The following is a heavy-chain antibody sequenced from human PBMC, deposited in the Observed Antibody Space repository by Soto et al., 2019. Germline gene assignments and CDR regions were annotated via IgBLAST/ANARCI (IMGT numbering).Heavy chain of an antibody. J-gene: IGHJ4*02. CDR2: ISGSGGST. CDR1: GFTFSSYA. V-gene: IGHV3-23*01. D-gene: IGHD6-19*01. Sequence: PGWSLRLSCAASGFTFSSYAMSWVRQAPGKGLEWVSAISGSGGSTYYADSVKGRFTISRDDSKNTLYLQMNSLRAEDTAVYYCAKIKELAVAAIFDYWGQGTPVTGSS. CDR3: AKIKELAVAAIFDY.